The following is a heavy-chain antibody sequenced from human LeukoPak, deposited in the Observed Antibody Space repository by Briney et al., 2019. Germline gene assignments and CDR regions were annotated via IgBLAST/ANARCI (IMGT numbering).Heavy chain of an antibody. CDR3: VKGNGGYYYYMDV. CDR2: IWYDGSNK. Sequence: PGGSLRLSCAAPGFTFRNYGMHWVRQAPGKGLEWVAIIWYDGSNKYYADSVKGRFTISRDNSKNTLYLQMNSLRAEDTAVYYCVKGNGGYYYYMDVWGKGTTVTVSS. V-gene: IGHV3-33*06. CDR1: GFTFRNYG. D-gene: IGHD3-16*01. J-gene: IGHJ6*03.